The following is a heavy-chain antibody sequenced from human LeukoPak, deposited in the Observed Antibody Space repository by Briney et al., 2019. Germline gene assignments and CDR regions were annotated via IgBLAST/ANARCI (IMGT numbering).Heavy chain of an antibody. D-gene: IGHD3-10*01. V-gene: IGHV1-18*04. Sequence: ASVKVSCKASGYIFSDYYMHWVRQAPGQGLEWLGWISAYNGNTNYAQKLQGRVTMTTDTSTSTAYMELRTLASDDTAVYYCARARGFADYADYWGQGTLVTVSS. J-gene: IGHJ4*02. CDR2: ISAYNGNT. CDR1: GYIFSDYY. CDR3: ARARGFADYADY.